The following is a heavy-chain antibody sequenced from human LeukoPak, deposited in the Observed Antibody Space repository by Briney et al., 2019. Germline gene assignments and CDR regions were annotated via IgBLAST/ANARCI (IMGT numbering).Heavy chain of an antibody. CDR3: ARVRGGYYSDY. CDR1: GFTFSSYW. D-gene: IGHD3-3*01. Sequence: GGSLRLSCAASGFTFSSYWMVWVRQAPGEGLVWVSRIIRDGSSTTYADSVKGRFTISRDNAKNTLYLQINSLRAEDTAVYYCARVRGGYYSDYWGQGTLVTVSS. J-gene: IGHJ4*02. V-gene: IGHV3-74*01. CDR2: IIRDGSST.